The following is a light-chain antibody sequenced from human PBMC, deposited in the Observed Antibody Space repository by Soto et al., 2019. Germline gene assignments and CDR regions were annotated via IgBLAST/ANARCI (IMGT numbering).Light chain of an antibody. V-gene: IGKV3-11*01. CDR1: QSVSSY. CDR2: DAS. Sequence: IVLTQYPGTLSLSPGERATLSCRASQSVSSYLAWYQQKPGQAPRLLIYDASNRATGIPARFSGSGSGTDFTLTISSLQSEDFALYYCQQYNNWPLTFGGGTKVDIK. CDR3: QQYNNWPLT. J-gene: IGKJ4*01.